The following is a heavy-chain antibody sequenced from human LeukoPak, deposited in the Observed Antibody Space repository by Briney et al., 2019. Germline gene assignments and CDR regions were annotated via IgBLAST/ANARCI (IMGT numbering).Heavy chain of an antibody. D-gene: IGHD6-13*01. CDR2: ISASNGNT. Sequence: ASVKVSCKTSGYSFTDCAITWVRQVRGQGLQWVGWISASNGNTDYAQSFQGRATMTTDTSTSTAYLELTSLTSDDTAVYYCARVEYSGSWYVLDYWGQGTLVTVSS. J-gene: IGHJ4*02. CDR1: GYSFTDCA. CDR3: ARVEYSGSWYVLDY. V-gene: IGHV1-18*01.